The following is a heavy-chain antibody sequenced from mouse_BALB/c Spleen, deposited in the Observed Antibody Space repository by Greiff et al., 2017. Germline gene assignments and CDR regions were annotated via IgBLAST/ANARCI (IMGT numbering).Heavy chain of an antibody. CDR2: IYYSGTI. CDR3: ARDVGYRHFAY. J-gene: IGHJ3*01. CDR1: GISITTCNYR. V-gene: IGHV3-5*02. Sequence: EVQLQQSGPGLVKPSQTVSLTCTVTGISITTCNYRWCWIRQFPGHKLEWIGYIYYSGTITYNPSLTSRTTITIDTSKNQFFLEMNSLTTEDTDTHYCARDVGYRHFAYWGQGTLVTVSA. D-gene: IGHD2-14*01.